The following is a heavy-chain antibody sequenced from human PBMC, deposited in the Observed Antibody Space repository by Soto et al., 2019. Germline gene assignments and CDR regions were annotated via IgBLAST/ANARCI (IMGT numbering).Heavy chain of an antibody. CDR3: ARGYGDYDPFDY. J-gene: IGHJ4*02. CDR2: IYYSGST. CDR1: GGSISSYY. Sequence: PSETLSLTCTVSGGSISSYYWSWIRQPPGKGLEWIGYIYYSGSTNYNPSLKSRVTISVDTSKNQFSLKLSSVTAADTAVYYCARGYGDYDPFDYWGQGTLVTVSS. V-gene: IGHV4-59*01. D-gene: IGHD4-17*01.